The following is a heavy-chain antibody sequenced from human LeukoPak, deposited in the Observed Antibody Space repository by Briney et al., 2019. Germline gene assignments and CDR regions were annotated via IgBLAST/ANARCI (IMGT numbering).Heavy chain of an antibody. CDR1: GFTFSSYS. V-gene: IGHV3-48*01. Sequence: GGSLRLSCAASGFTFSSYSMNWVRQAPGKGLEWVSYISSSSSTIYYADSVKGRFTISRDNAKNSLYLQMNSLRAEDTAVYYCARERTLRFLEWLLKGGFDYWGQGTLVTVSS. CDR2: ISSSSSTI. D-gene: IGHD3-3*01. J-gene: IGHJ4*02. CDR3: ARERTLRFLEWLLKGGFDY.